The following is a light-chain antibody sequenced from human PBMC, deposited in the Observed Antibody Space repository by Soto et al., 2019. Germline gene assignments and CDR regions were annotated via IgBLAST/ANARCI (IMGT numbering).Light chain of an antibody. CDR1: LSVSIY. CDR2: GAS. J-gene: IGKJ1*01. V-gene: IGKV3-20*01. CDR3: QQYLSSPWT. Sequence: EIAMRQPLATLSMSQGDRAPLPSSASLSVSIYLAWYQQKPGQAPRRLIFGASSRATGIPDRFSGSGSETDFTLTISRLEPEDFAVYSCQQYLSSPWTFGQGTKVDIK.